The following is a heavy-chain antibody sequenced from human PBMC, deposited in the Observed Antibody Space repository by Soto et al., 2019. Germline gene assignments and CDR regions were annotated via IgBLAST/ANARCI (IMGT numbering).Heavy chain of an antibody. CDR1: GFTFSSYA. V-gene: IGHV3-23*01. D-gene: IGHD3-3*01. J-gene: IGHJ4*02. Sequence: EVQLLESGGGLVQPGGSLSLSGAASGFTFSSYAMSWVRQAPGKALESVSALSGSGVSTYYADSVKGRFTISRDNSKNTLYLQMNSLRAEDTAVYYCAKVMLYDFWSGSFDYWGQGTLVTVSS. CDR3: AKVMLYDFWSGSFDY. CDR2: LSGSGVST.